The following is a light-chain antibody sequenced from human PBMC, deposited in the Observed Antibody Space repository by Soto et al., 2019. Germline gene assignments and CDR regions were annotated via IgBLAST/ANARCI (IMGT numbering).Light chain of an antibody. Sequence: DMQLTQSPSSLSASVGDSVTITCRASQGISNYVAWYQQKPGKVPKLLIYAASTLQSGVPSRFSGSGSGTDFALTISSLQPEDVATSYCQKYNSAPRRFGRGNKVEIK. CDR1: QGISNY. V-gene: IGKV1-27*01. CDR3: QKYNSAPRR. J-gene: IGKJ1*01. CDR2: AAS.